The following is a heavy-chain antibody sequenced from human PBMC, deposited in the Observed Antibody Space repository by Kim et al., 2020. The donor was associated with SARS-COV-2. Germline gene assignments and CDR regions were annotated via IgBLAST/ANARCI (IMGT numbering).Heavy chain of an antibody. D-gene: IGHD1-26*01. V-gene: IGHV4-59*01. J-gene: IGHJ3*02. CDR1: GGSISSYY. CDR2: IYYSGIT. CDR3: ARIYSGTYGGAFDI. Sequence: SETLSLTCTVSGGSISSYYWNWIRQPPGKGLEWIGYIYYSGITNYNPSLKSRVTISIDTSRNQFSLKLSSVTAADTAVYYCARIYSGTYGGAFDIWGQGTMVTVSS.